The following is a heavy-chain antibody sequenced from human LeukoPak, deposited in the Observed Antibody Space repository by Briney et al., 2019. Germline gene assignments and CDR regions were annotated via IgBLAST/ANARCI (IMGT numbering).Heavy chain of an antibody. D-gene: IGHD3-10*02. Sequence: GGSLRLSCAASGFTFSVYAMSWVRQAPGRGLEWVSTLRSSDGTPFYADSVKGRFTISRDNAKNSLYLQMNSLRAEDTAVYYCAELGITMIGGVWGKGTTVTISS. CDR3: AELGITMIGGV. CDR1: GFTFSVYA. V-gene: IGHV3-23*01. CDR2: LRSSDGTP. J-gene: IGHJ6*04.